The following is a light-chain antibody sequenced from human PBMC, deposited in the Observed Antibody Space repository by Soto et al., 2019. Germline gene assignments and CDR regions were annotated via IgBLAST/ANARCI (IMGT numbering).Light chain of an antibody. V-gene: IGKV1-39*01. CDR1: QDINNH. CDR2: ASS. Sequence: DLQMAQSPSSLSASVGDRVTITCQASQDINNHLNWYQQKPGKAPKLLTYASSSLQSGVPSRFSGSGSGTDFTLTISSLQPEDCATYYCQQSYLPPLTFGGGTKVDI. J-gene: IGKJ4*01. CDR3: QQSYLPPLT.